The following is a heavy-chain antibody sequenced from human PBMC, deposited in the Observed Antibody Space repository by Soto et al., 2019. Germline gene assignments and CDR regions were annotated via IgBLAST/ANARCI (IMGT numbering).Heavy chain of an antibody. CDR2: NSAYNGNT. V-gene: IGHV1-18*01. CDR1: GYTFTSYG. CDR3: AITPRYYYGAGSYFDY. J-gene: IGHJ4*02. Sequence: QVQLVQSGAEVKKPGASVKVSCKASGYTFTSYGISWVRQAPGQGLDWMGWNSAYNGNTNYAQKLQGRVTMTTDTSRSTAYLDLRSLVSDDTAVYYCAITPRYYYGAGSYFDYCGQGTLVTVSS. D-gene: IGHD3-10*01.